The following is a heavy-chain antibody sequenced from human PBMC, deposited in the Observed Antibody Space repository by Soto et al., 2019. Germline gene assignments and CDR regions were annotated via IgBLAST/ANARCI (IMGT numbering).Heavy chain of an antibody. Sequence: SETLSLTCTVSGGSISSSSYYWGWIRQPPGKGLEWIGSIFYSGSTYYNPSLKSRVTISVDTSKNQSSLKLSSVTAADTAVYYCARHGLLWFGELLVDYWGQGTLGTVSS. CDR3: ARHGLLWFGELLVDY. D-gene: IGHD3-10*01. V-gene: IGHV4-39*01. CDR1: GGSISSSSYY. CDR2: IFYSGST. J-gene: IGHJ4*02.